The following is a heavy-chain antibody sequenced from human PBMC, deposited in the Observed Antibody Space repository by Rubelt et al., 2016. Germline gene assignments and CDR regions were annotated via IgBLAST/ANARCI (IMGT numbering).Heavy chain of an antibody. CDR3: ARGSVRLGAFDI. J-gene: IGHJ3*02. CDR2: INHSGST. CDR1: GDSVSSGTDY. Sequence: QVQLQESGPGLVKPSETLSLTCTVSGDSVSSGTDYWSWIRQPPGKGLEWIGEINHSGSTNYNPSLKSRVTISVDTSKNQFSLKLSSVTAADTAVYYCARGSVRLGAFDIWGQGTMVTVSS. V-gene: IGHV4-61*01. D-gene: IGHD3-16*01.